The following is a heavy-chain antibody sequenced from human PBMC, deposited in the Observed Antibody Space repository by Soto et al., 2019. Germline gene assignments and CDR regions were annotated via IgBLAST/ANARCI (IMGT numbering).Heavy chain of an antibody. Sequence: QVQLVESGGGVVQPGRSLRLSCAASGFTFSSYGMHWVRQAPGKGLEWVAVIWYDGSNKYYADSVKGRFTISRDNSKNTLYLQMNSLRAEDTAVYYCARVTVAGTHYYYGMDVWGQGTTVTVSS. D-gene: IGHD6-19*01. V-gene: IGHV3-33*01. J-gene: IGHJ6*02. CDR1: GFTFSSYG. CDR2: IWYDGSNK. CDR3: ARVTVAGTHYYYGMDV.